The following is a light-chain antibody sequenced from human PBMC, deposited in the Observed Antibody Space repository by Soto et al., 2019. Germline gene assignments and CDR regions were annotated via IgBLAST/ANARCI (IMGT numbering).Light chain of an antibody. Sequence: DIQMTQSPSTLSAYKGDRVTITCRASQSISSWLAWYQQKPGKVPKLLISDASNLESGVPSRFSGSGSGTEFTLTISSLQPDDFATYYCQQSYSTPRAFGQGTKVDIK. V-gene: IGKV1-5*01. CDR3: QQSYSTPRA. J-gene: IGKJ1*01. CDR1: QSISSW. CDR2: DAS.